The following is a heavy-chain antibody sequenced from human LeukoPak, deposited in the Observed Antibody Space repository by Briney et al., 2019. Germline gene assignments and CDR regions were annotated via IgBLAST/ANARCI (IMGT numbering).Heavy chain of an antibody. J-gene: IGHJ3*02. D-gene: IGHD4-17*01. CDR1: GYTFTGYY. CDR2: INPNSGGT. CDR3: ARQTLTVRLADSFDI. V-gene: IGHV1-2*02. Sequence: ASVKVSCKASGYTFTGYYMHWVRQAPGQGLEWMGWINPNSGGTNYAQKFQGRVTMTRDTSISTAYMELSRLRSDDTAVYYCARQTLTVRLADSFDIWGQGTMVTVSS.